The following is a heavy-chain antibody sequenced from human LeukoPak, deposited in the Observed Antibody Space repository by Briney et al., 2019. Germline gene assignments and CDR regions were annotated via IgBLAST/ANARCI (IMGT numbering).Heavy chain of an antibody. Sequence: GGSLRLSCAASGFTFDDYAMHWVRQAPGKGREWVSGISWNSGSIGYADSVKGRFTISRDNAKNSLYLQMNSLRAEDTALYYCAKGVRGSDWFDPWGQGTLVTVSS. CDR1: GFTFDDYA. CDR2: ISWNSGSI. J-gene: IGHJ5*02. V-gene: IGHV3-9*01. CDR3: AKGVRGSDWFDP. D-gene: IGHD1-26*01.